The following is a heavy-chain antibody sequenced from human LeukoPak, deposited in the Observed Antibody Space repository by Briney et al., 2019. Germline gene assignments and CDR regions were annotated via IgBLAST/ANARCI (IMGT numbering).Heavy chain of an antibody. CDR2: ISSSSSYI. J-gene: IGHJ4*02. CDR3: ARDSSRIYCSGGSCYQYYFDY. V-gene: IGHV3-21*01. D-gene: IGHD2-15*01. CDR1: GFIFSSYS. Sequence: GGSLRLSCAASGFIFSSYSMNWVRQAPGKGLEWVSSISSSSSYIYYADSVKGRFTISRDNTKNSLYLQMNSLRAEDTAVYYCARDSSRIYCSGGSCYQYYFDYWGQGTLVTVSS.